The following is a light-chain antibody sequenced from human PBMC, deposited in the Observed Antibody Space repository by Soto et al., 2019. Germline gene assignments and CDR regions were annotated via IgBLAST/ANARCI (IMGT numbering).Light chain of an antibody. CDR2: DAS. J-gene: IGKJ5*01. V-gene: IGKV3-11*01. CDR1: QTVSNQ. Sequence: EIVLTHSPVTLSLSPGERSTLSCRASQTVSNQLAWYQQKPGQAPRLLIYDASRRVTGIPARFSGSGSGTDFTLTLSSLEPEDFAVYYCQQRAGSSTFGQGTRLEIK. CDR3: QQRAGSST.